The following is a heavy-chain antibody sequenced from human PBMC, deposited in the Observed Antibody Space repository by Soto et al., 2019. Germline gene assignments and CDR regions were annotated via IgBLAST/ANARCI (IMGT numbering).Heavy chain of an antibody. CDR3: ARGWWYYFDY. D-gene: IGHD2-15*01. J-gene: IGHJ4*02. Sequence: GGSLRLSCAASGFTFSSHEMNWVRQAPGKGLEWVSYISSSGSTINYADSVKGRFTISRDNAKNSLYLQMNSLRAEDTAVYYCARGWWYYFDYWGQGALVTVSS. CDR2: ISSSGSTI. CDR1: GFTFSSHE. V-gene: IGHV3-48*03.